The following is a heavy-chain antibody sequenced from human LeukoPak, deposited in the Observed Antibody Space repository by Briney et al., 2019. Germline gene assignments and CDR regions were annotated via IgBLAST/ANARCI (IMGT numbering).Heavy chain of an antibody. CDR2: IYYSGST. D-gene: IGHD3-3*01. Sequence: SETLSLTCTVSGGSISSYYWSWIRQPPGKGLEWIEYIYYSGSTNYNPSLKSRVTISVDTSKNQFSLKLSSVTAADTAVYYCARVKYYDFWSGNNWFDPWGQGTLVTVSS. CDR1: GGSISSYY. V-gene: IGHV4-59*01. CDR3: ARVKYYDFWSGNNWFDP. J-gene: IGHJ5*02.